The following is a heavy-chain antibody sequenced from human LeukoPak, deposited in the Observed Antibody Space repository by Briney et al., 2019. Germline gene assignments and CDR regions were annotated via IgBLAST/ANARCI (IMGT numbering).Heavy chain of an antibody. J-gene: IGHJ4*02. CDR1: GFTFSSYS. Sequence: GGSLRLSCAASGFTFSSYSMNWVRQAPGKGLEWVSSISSSSSYIYYADSVKGRFTISRDNAKNSLYLQMNSLRAEDTAVYYCAREFQLEKEYYFDYWGQGTLVTVSS. CDR2: ISSSSSYI. V-gene: IGHV3-21*01. D-gene: IGHD1-1*01. CDR3: AREFQLEKEYYFDY.